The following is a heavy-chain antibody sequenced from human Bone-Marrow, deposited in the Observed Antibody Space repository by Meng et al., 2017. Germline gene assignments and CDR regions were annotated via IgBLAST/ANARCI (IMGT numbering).Heavy chain of an antibody. J-gene: IGHJ5*02. CDR1: GGSINSAGYY. CDR3: ARGRASCSSGGCSLGWFDP. CDR2: IYYTENT. Sequence: QLQESGPGLVKPAQSLSLTCSFSGGSINSAGYYWSWIRQHPGKGLEWIGYIYYTENTYYNPSLKSPMTISLDKSKNQFSLKLNSVTVADTAVYYCARGRASCSSGGCSLGWFDPWGQGTLVTVSS. D-gene: IGHD2-15*01. V-gene: IGHV4-31*01.